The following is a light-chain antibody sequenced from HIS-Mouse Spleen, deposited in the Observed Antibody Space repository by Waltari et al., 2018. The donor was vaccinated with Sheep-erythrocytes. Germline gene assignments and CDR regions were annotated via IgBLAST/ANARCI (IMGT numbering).Light chain of an antibody. CDR1: SSDGGGYNY. CDR3: CSYAGSYNHV. J-gene: IGLJ1*01. Sequence: QSALTQPRSVSGSPGQSVTISCTGTSSDGGGYNYVSWYQKHPGKAPKLMIYDVSKRPSGVPDRFSGSKSGNTASLTISGLQAEDEADYYCCSYAGSYNHVFATGTKVTVL. CDR2: DVS. V-gene: IGLV2-11*01.